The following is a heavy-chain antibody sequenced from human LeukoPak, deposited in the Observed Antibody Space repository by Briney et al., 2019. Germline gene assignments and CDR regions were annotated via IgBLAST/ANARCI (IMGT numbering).Heavy chain of an antibody. CDR2: IKQDGSEK. Sequence: PGGSLRLSCAASGFTFSSYAMSWVRQAPGKGLEWVANIKQDGSEKYYVDSVKGRFTISRDNAKNSLYLQMNSLRAEDTAVYYCARDIGSVGLGDWLGIDYWGQGTLVTVSS. CDR1: GFTFSSYA. D-gene: IGHD3-9*01. CDR3: ARDIGSVGLGDWLGIDY. V-gene: IGHV3-7*03. J-gene: IGHJ4*02.